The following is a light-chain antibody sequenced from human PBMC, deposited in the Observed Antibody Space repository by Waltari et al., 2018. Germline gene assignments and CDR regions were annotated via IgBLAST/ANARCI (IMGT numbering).Light chain of an antibody. J-gene: IGLJ2*01. Sequence: QSVLTQPPSASGTPGQRVTISCSGSSSNIGSNYVYWYQPLPGTAPKLLIYRNNQRPAGFPDRFSGSKSGTSASLAISGLRSEDEADYYCAAWDDSLSVVFGGGTKLTVL. V-gene: IGLV1-47*01. CDR2: RNN. CDR3: AAWDDSLSVV. CDR1: SSNIGSNY.